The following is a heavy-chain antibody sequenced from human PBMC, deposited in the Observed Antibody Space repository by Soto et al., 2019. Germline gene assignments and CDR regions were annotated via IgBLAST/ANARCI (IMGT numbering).Heavy chain of an antibody. CDR3: VREGGVPSAIGHYYYGMDV. Sequence: GGSLRLSCAASGFTFDKFDMHWVRQVPGRGLQWVAVTSYDGDKKYYAASVKGRFTISRDNSNNTLHLQMNNLRDDDTAVYYCVREGGVPSAIGHYYYGMDVWVQGTAVTVS. J-gene: IGHJ6*02. V-gene: IGHV3-30-3*01. D-gene: IGHD2-2*02. CDR1: GFTFDKFD. CDR2: TSYDGDKK.